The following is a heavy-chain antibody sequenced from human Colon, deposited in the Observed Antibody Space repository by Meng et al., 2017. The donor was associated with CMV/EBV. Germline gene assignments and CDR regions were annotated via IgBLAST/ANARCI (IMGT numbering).Heavy chain of an antibody. Sequence: GESLKISCAASGFTFSSYAMSWVRQAPGKGLEWVSSITTASLYTYYADSVRGRFTISRDNANSSVYLHMTTLRAEDTAVYYCARAGLRAVEATRSDYWGQGTLVTVSS. J-gene: IGHJ4*02. V-gene: IGHV3-21*01. CDR1: GFTFSSYA. CDR3: ARAGLRAVEATRSDY. CDR2: ITTASLYT. D-gene: IGHD6-19*01.